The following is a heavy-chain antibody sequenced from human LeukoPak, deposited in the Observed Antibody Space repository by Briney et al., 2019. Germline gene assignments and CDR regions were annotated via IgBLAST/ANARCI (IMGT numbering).Heavy chain of an antibody. V-gene: IGHV4-39*07. CDR1: GGSISVTPYY. J-gene: IGHJ4*02. Sequence: SETLSLTCAISGGSISVTPYYWGWLRQPPGKGLEWIGSIYYSGSTYYNPSLKSRLTISVDTSKNQFSLKLTSVTAADTAVYYWARASTIFGHFAYWGRGTLVSVSS. D-gene: IGHD3-3*01. CDR2: IYYSGST. CDR3: ARASTIFGHFAY.